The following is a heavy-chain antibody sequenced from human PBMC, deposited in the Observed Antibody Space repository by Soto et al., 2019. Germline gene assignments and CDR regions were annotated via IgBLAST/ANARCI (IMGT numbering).Heavy chain of an antibody. CDR3: ALQLGGRYYDFWSGYRHDAFDI. D-gene: IGHD3-3*01. CDR2: INHSGST. CDR1: GGSFSGYY. V-gene: IGHV4-34*01. J-gene: IGHJ3*02. Sequence: SETLSLTCAVYGGSFSGYYWSWIRQPPGKGREWIGEINHSGSTNYNPSLKSRVTISVDTSKNQFSLKLSSVTAADTAVYYCALQLGGRYYDFWSGYRHDAFDIWGQGAMVT.